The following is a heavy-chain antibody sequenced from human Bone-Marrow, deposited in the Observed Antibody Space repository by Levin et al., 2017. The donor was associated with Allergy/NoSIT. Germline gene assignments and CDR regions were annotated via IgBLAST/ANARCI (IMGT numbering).Heavy chain of an antibody. Sequence: QTLSLTCTFSGFSLSTSGMCVSWIRQPPGKALEWLARIDWDDDKYYSTSLKTRLTISKDTSKNRVVLTMTNMDPVDTATYYCARSGGDGYNSDAFDSWGQGTMVTVSS. CDR2: IDWDDDK. V-gene: IGHV2-70*11. D-gene: IGHD5-24*01. J-gene: IGHJ3*02. CDR1: GFSLSTSGMC. CDR3: ARSGGDGYNSDAFDS.